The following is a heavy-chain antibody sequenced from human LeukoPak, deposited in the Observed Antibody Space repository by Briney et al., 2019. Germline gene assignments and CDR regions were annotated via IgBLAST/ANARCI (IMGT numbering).Heavy chain of an antibody. CDR3: ARGLGSSGWLNYFDP. CDR1: GFTFSSFG. V-gene: IGHV3-30*03. J-gene: IGHJ5*02. CDR2: ISYDGTKK. D-gene: IGHD6-19*01. Sequence: GGSLRLSCAASGFTFSSFGIHWVRQAPGKGLEWVAVISYDGTKKYYADSVKGRFTISRDNSNKTLYLQMNSLRAEDTAVYYCARGLGSSGWLNYFDPWGQGTLVTVSS.